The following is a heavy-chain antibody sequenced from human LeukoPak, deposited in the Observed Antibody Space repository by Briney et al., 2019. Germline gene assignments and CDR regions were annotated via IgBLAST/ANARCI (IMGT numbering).Heavy chain of an antibody. CDR3: ARTCGGDCYPCDYYYYGLDV. CDR1: GGSFSGYY. J-gene: IGHJ6*02. V-gene: IGHV4-34*01. Sequence: SETLSLTCAVYGGSFSGYYWSWIRQPPGKGLEWIGEINHRGSTNYNPSLKSRVTVSLDTSKNQFSLKLNSVTAADTAVYYCARTCGGDCYPCDYYYYGLDVWGQGTTVTVSS. D-gene: IGHD2-21*02. CDR2: INHRGST.